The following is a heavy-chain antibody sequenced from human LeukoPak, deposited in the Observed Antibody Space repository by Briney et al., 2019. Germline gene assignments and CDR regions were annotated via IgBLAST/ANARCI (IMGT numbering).Heavy chain of an antibody. V-gene: IGHV3-21*01. J-gene: IGHJ4*02. Sequence: ETLSLTCAVYGGSFSGYYWSWVRQAPGKGLEWVSPISSSSSYIYYADSVKGRFTISRDNAKNPLYLQMNSLRAEDTAVYYCAREMANFNWGQGTLVTVSS. CDR3: AREMANFN. CDR2: ISSSSSYI. CDR1: GGSFSGYY. D-gene: IGHD2-8*01.